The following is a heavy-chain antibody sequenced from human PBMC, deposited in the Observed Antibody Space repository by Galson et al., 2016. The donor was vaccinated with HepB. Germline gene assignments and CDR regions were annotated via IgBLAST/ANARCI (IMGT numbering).Heavy chain of an antibody. V-gene: IGHV2-70*01. CDR2: IDWDDDK. Sequence: PALVKPTQTLTLTCTFSGFSLSTSGMCVSWIRQPPGKALEWLALIDWDDDKYYSTSLKPRLPFSKDTSKNQVVLTMTNMDPVDTATYYCARTPPPAGYSSSWYYFDYWGQGTLVTVSS. CDR1: GFSLSTSGMC. D-gene: IGHD6-13*01. J-gene: IGHJ4*02. CDR3: ARTPPPAGYSSSWYYFDY.